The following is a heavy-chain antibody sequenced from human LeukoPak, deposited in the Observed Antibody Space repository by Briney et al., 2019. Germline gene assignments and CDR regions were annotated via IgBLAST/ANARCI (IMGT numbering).Heavy chain of an antibody. J-gene: IGHJ4*02. D-gene: IGHD3-9*01. Sequence: PSETLSLTCTVSGGSISSGSYYWSWHRQPAGKGLECNVRIYTSASTNYNPSLKSRIRVSVDKSKYQFSLNLRSVAAAGTSGYYCASNDIWSGYEGYWGQGTLVTVSS. CDR2: IYTSAST. CDR1: GGSISSGSYY. CDR3: ASNDIWSGYEGY. V-gene: IGHV4-61*02.